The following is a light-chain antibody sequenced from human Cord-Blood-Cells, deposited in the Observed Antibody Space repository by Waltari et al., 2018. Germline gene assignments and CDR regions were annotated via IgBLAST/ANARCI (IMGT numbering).Light chain of an antibody. V-gene: IGKV2-28*01. Sequence: DIVMTQSPLSLPVTPGEPASISCRSSQSLLHSNGYNYLDWYLQKTGQSPQLLIYLGSNRSSGVPDRFSCSGSGTDFTLKISRVEAEDVGVYYCMQALQFFTFGPGTKVDI. J-gene: IGKJ3*01. CDR2: LGS. CDR1: QSLLHSNGYNY. CDR3: MQALQFFT.